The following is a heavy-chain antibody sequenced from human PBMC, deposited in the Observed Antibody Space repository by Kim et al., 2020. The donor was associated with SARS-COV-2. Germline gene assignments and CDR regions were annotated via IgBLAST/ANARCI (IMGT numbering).Heavy chain of an antibody. CDR1: GGSISSYY. CDR2: IYYSGST. J-gene: IGHJ3*02. CDR3: ARGDCSSTSCYYMSAFDI. D-gene: IGHD2-2*01. V-gene: IGHV4-59*01. Sequence: SETLSLTCTVSGGSISSYYWSWIRQPPGKGLGWIGYIYYSGSTNYNPSLKSRVTISVDTSQNQFSLKLSSVTAADTAVYYCARGDCSSTSCYYMSAFDIWGQGTMVTVSS.